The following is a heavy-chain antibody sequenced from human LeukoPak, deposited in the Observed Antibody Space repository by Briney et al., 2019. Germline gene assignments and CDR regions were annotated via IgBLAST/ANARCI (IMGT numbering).Heavy chain of an antibody. CDR2: ISYDGSNK. CDR3: AKDWGSSSSNAFDI. V-gene: IGHV3-30*18. CDR1: GFTFSSYG. D-gene: IGHD6-6*01. J-gene: IGHJ3*02. Sequence: PGGSLRLSCAASGFTFSSYGMHWVRQAPGKGLEWVAVISYDGSNKYYADSVKGRFTISRDNSKNTLYLQMNSLRAEDTAVYYCAKDWGSSSSNAFDIWGQGTMVTVSS.